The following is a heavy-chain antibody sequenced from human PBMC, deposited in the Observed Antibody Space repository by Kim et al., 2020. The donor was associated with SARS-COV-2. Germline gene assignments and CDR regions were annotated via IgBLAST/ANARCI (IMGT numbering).Heavy chain of an antibody. CDR1: GFTFSSYG. Sequence: GVSLRLSCAASGFTFSSYGMHWVRQAPGKGLEWVAVISYDGSNKYYADSVKGRFTISRDNSKNTLYLQMNSLRAEDTAVYYCAKDPFDSSGYYWDDYYYGMDVWGQGTTVTVSS. CDR2: ISYDGSNK. D-gene: IGHD3-22*01. J-gene: IGHJ6*02. CDR3: AKDPFDSSGYYWDDYYYGMDV. V-gene: IGHV3-30*18.